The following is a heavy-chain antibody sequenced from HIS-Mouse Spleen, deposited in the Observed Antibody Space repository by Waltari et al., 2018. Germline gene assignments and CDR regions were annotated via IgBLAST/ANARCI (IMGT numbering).Heavy chain of an antibody. J-gene: IGHJ2*01. CDR2: IYYSGST. CDR3: AREIPYSSSWYDWYFDL. D-gene: IGHD6-13*01. Sequence: QLQLQESGPGLVKPSETLYLPCTVSGGSISSSSYYWGWIRQPPGKGLEWIGSIYYSGSTYYNPSLKSRVTISVDTSKNQFSLKLSSVTAADTAVYYCAREIPYSSSWYDWYFDLWGRGTLVTVSS. V-gene: IGHV4-39*07. CDR1: GGSISSSSYY.